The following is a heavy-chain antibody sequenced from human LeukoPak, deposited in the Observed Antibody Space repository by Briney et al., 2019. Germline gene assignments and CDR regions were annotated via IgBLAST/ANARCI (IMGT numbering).Heavy chain of an antibody. CDR2: ISAYNGNT. D-gene: IGHD3-10*01. J-gene: IGHJ4*02. CDR1: GYTFTSYG. CDR3: ARDALQLLWFGESCFDY. V-gene: IGHV1-18*01. Sequence: ASVKVSCKASGYTFTSYGIYWVRQAPGQGLEWMGWISAYNGNTNYAQKLQGRVTMTTGTSTSTAYMELRSLRSDNTAVYYCARDALQLLWFGESCFDYWGQGTLVTVSS.